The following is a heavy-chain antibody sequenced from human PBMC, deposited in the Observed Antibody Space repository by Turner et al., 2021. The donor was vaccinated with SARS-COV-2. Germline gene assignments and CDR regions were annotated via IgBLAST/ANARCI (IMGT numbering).Heavy chain of an antibody. V-gene: IGHV4-39*01. J-gene: IGHJ6*02. CDR3: PRLVDTLDYYYGMDV. Sequence: QLQLQESGPGLVKPSETLSLTCTVSGGSISSSSYYWGWIRQPPGKGLEWIGSIYYSGSTYYNPSLKSRVTISVDTSKNQFSLKLSSVTAADTAVYYCPRLVDTLDYYYGMDVWGQGTTVTVSS. D-gene: IGHD5-18*01. CDR1: GGSISSSSYY. CDR2: IYYSGST.